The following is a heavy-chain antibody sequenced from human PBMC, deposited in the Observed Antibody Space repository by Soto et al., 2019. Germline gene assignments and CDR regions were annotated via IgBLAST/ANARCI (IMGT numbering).Heavy chain of an antibody. V-gene: IGHV3-30*18. J-gene: IGHJ4*02. Sequence: QRHLVESGGGVVQPGRSLRLSCAASGFTFSSYGMHWIRQAPGKGLEWVAVISHDGAFKDYADSVKGRFTISRDNSENTLFMEMNSLGPSDMAVYYCAKDYGPKARYPYINTHTDFWGQGTRVTVSS. D-gene: IGHD4-17*01. CDR2: ISHDGAFK. CDR1: GFTFSSYG. CDR3: AKDYGPKARYPYINTHTDF.